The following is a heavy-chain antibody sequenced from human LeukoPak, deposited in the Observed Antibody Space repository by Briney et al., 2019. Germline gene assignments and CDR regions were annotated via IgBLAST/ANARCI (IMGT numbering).Heavy chain of an antibody. Sequence: PSETLSLTCIVSGGSISTSAYYWGWIRQPPGEGLQWIGSIYYSGNSNYNPSLKGRVTISVDTSKTQFSLNLRSVTAADTAVYYCARDSRESSAYYHYSVFASWGQGTLVTVSS. CDR2: IYYSGNS. CDR1: GGSISTSAYY. V-gene: IGHV4-39*07. CDR3: ARDSRESSAYYHYSVFAS. J-gene: IGHJ4*02. D-gene: IGHD3-22*01.